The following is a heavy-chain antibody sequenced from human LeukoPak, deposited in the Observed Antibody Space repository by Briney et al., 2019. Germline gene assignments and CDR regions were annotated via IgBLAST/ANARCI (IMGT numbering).Heavy chain of an antibody. V-gene: IGHV3-30*02. CDR1: GFTFSSHG. D-gene: IGHD3-3*01. CDR3: ARDTILEDAFDI. Sequence: TGGSLRLSCAVSGFTFSSHGMHWVRQAPGKGLEWVAFIRYDGSKKYYADSVKGRFTISRDNAKNSLYLQMNSLRAEDTAVYYCARDTILEDAFDIWGQGTMVTVSS. J-gene: IGHJ3*02. CDR2: IRYDGSKK.